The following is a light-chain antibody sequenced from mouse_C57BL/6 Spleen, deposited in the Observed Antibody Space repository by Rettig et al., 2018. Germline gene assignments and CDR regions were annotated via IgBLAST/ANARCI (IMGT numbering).Light chain of an antibody. CDR3: QQWSGYPFT. J-gene: IGKJ4*01. V-gene: IGKV4-58*01. Sequence: ENVLTQSPAIMAASLGQKVTMTCSASSSVSSSYLHWYQQKSGASPKPLIHRTSNLASGVPARFSGSWSGTTYALTISSVEAEDDATYYCQQWSGYPFTFGSGTKLEIK. CDR1: SSVSSSY. CDR2: RTS.